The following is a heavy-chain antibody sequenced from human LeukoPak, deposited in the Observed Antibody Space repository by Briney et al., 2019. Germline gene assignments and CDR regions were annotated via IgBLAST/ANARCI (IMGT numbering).Heavy chain of an antibody. Sequence: PSETLSLTCTVSGGSISSYYWSWIRKPPGKGLEWIGYVYYSGNTNYNPSLKSRVTISIDTSKNQFSLEVSSVTAADTAVYYCARVGYSSSFDPWGQGTLVTVSS. CDR1: GGSISSYY. CDR3: ARVGYSSSFDP. J-gene: IGHJ5*02. CDR2: VYYSGNT. D-gene: IGHD6-6*01. V-gene: IGHV4-59*01.